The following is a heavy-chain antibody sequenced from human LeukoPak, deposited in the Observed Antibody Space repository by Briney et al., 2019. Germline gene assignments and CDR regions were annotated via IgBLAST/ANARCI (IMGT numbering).Heavy chain of an antibody. CDR2: MNPNSGNT. CDR1: GYTFTSYY. J-gene: IGHJ4*02. CDR3: ARGDLEQWLVPFDY. D-gene: IGHD6-19*01. V-gene: IGHV1-8*03. Sequence: EASVKVSCKASGYTFTSYYMHWVRQATGQGLEWMGWMNPNSGNTGYAQKFQGRVTITRNTSISTAYMELSSLRSEDTAVYYCARGDLEQWLVPFDYWGQGTLVTVSS.